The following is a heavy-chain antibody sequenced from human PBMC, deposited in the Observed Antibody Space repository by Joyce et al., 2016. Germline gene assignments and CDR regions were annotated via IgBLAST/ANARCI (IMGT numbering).Heavy chain of an antibody. D-gene: IGHD1-26*01. J-gene: IGHJ4*02. V-gene: IGHV4-39*07. CDR1: GGSISSSTYY. CDR2: IYYSGNT. CDR3: ATWRGSFPFFDY. Sequence: QLQLQESGPGLVKPSETLSLTCTVSGGSISSSTYYWGWIRQPPGKGLECIGSIYYSGNTYYTPSLKSRVTISVDTSKNQFSLKLTSLTAADTAVFYCATWRGSFPFFDYWGQGTLVTVSS.